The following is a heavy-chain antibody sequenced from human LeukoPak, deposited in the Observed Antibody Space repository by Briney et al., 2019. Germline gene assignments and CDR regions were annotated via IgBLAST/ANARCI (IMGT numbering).Heavy chain of an antibody. CDR2: ISAYNGNT. CDR1: GYPFTSYG. J-gene: IGHJ5*02. Sequence: ASVKVSCQASGYPFTSYGISWVRPAPGQGLEWMGWISAYNGNTNYAQKLQGRVTMTTDTSTSTAYMELRSLRSDDTAVYYCARRVNNDYGDYGWFDPWGQGTLVTVSS. D-gene: IGHD4-17*01. V-gene: IGHV1-18*01. CDR3: ARRVNNDYGDYGWFDP.